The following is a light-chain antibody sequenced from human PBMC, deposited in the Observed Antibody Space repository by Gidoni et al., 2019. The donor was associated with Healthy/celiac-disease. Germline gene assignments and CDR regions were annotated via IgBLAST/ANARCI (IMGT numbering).Light chain of an antibody. CDR1: QRLLHSNGYNY. J-gene: IGKJ2*03. V-gene: IGKV2-28*01. Sequence: DRVMTQSPLSLPVTPGEPASISCRSSQRLLHSNGYNYLDWYLQKPGQSPQLLIYLGSNRAAGVPDRCSGSGSGTDFTLKSSRVEAEDVGVYYCMQALQTPPSFGQGTKLEIK. CDR2: LGS. CDR3: MQALQTPPS.